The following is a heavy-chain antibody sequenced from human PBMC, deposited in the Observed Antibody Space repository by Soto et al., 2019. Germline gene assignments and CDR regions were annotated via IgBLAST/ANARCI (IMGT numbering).Heavy chain of an antibody. V-gene: IGHV3-48*02. J-gene: IGHJ4*02. D-gene: IGHD3-10*01. CDR2: IGSSSNVI. CDR1: GFTFSNYG. CDR3: AKFRGFDYGPFDY. Sequence: GGSLRLSCAASGFTFSNYGMNWVRQAPGKGLEWVSYIGSSSNVIHYADSVKGRFTISRDNAKNSLYLQMNSLRDEDTSVYYCAKFRGFDYGPFDYWGQGALVTVSS.